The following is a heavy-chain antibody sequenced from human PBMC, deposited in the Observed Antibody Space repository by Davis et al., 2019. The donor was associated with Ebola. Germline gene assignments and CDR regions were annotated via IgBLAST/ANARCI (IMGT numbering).Heavy chain of an antibody. CDR2: INHSGST. CDR1: GGSFSGYY. CDR3: ARRPDYDFWSGYISNWFDP. J-gene: IGHJ5*02. D-gene: IGHD3-3*01. V-gene: IGHV4-34*01. Sequence: MPSETLSLTCAVYGGSFSGYYWSWIRQPPGKGLEWIGEINHSGSTYYNPSLKSRVTISVDTSKNQFSLKLSSVTAADTAVYYCARRPDYDFWSGYISNWFDPWGQGTLVTVSS.